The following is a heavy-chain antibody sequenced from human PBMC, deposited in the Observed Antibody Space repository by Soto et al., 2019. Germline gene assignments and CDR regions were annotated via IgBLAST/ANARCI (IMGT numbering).Heavy chain of an antibody. D-gene: IGHD3-10*01. CDR1: GGSISSGGYS. CDR2: IYHSGST. J-gene: IGHJ5*02. V-gene: IGHV4-30-2*01. CDR3: ARVPGP. Sequence: QLQLQESGSGLVKPSQTLSLTCAVSGGSISSGGYSWSWIRQPPGRGLEWIGYIYHSGSTYYNPSPXSXXTISVDRSKNQFSLKLSSVTAADTAVYYSARVPGPWGQGTLVTVSS.